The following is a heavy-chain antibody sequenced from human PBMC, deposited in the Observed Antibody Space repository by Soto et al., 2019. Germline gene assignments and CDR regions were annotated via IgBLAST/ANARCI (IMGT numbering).Heavy chain of an antibody. V-gene: IGHV3-11*01. J-gene: IGHJ4*02. CDR1: GFTVSHYG. D-gene: IGHD5-12*01. CDR3: ARMAPPIDY. Sequence: PGGSLRLSCAASGFTVSHYGMYWIRQAPGKGLEWVPYISSSGSTIYYADAVKGRFTISRDNAKNSLYLQMNSLRAEDTAVYYCARMAPPIDYWGQGTLVTVS. CDR2: ISSSGSTI.